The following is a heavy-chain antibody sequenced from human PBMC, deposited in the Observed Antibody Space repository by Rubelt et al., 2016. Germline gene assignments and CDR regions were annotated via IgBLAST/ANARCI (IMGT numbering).Heavy chain of an antibody. CDR3: ASDAGAEPRLDY. CDR2: IYHSGST. Sequence: GLEWIGEIYHSGSTNYNPSLKSRVTISVDKSKNQFSLKLSSVTAADTAVYYCASDAGAEPRLDYWGQGTLVTVSS. V-gene: IGHV4-4*02. D-gene: IGHD1-14*01. J-gene: IGHJ4*02.